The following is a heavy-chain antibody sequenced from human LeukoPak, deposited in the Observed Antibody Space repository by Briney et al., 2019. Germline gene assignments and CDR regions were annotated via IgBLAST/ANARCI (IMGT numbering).Heavy chain of an antibody. CDR3: ARGLVEMATLAYFAY. Sequence: PGGSLRLSCAASGFTFSNYWMHWVRQAPGKGLVWVARSNSDGRITNYADSVKGRFTISRDNAKNTLYLQMNSLGAEDTAVYYCARGLVEMATLAYFAYWGQGTLVTVSS. D-gene: IGHD5-24*01. CDR1: GFTFSNYW. CDR2: SNSDGRIT. V-gene: IGHV3-74*01. J-gene: IGHJ4*02.